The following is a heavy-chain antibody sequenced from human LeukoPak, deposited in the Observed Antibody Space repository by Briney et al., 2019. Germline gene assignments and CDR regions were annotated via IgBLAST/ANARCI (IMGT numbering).Heavy chain of an antibody. CDR1: GFTFSSYA. Sequence: PGGPLRLSCAASGFTFSSYAMSWVRKAPRKGPEWVSAISGGGGSTYYADSVKGRFTISRDNSKNTLYLQMNSLRAEDTAVYYCAKAKGDGYPYYFDYWGQGTLVTVSS. CDR2: ISGGGGST. CDR3: AKAKGDGYPYYFDY. J-gene: IGHJ4*02. D-gene: IGHD5-24*01. V-gene: IGHV3-23*01.